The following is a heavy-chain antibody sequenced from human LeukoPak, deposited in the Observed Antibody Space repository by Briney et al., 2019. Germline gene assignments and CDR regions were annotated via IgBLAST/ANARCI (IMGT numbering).Heavy chain of an antibody. J-gene: IGHJ4*02. V-gene: IGHV3-49*04. Sequence: GGSLRLSCTASGFTFGDYAMSWVRQAPGKGLEWVGFIRSKAYGGTTEYAASVKGRFTISRDDSKSIAYLQMNSLKTEDTAVYYCTRDVGRRTMVRGVVFDYWGQGTLVTVSS. D-gene: IGHD3-10*01. CDR3: TRDVGRRTMVRGVVFDY. CDR2: IRSKAYGGTT. CDR1: GFTFGDYA.